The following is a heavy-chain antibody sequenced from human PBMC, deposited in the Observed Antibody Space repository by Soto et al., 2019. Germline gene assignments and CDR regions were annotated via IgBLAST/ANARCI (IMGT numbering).Heavy chain of an antibody. Sequence: ASVKVSCKASGYTFTSYGISWVRQAPGQGLEWMGWISAYNGNTNYAQKLQGRVTMTTDTSTSTAYMGLRSLRSDDTAVYYCARDVAVAGTPYYFDYWGQGTLVTVS. CDR2: ISAYNGNT. J-gene: IGHJ4*02. V-gene: IGHV1-18*04. D-gene: IGHD6-19*01. CDR1: GYTFTSYG. CDR3: ARDVAVAGTPYYFDY.